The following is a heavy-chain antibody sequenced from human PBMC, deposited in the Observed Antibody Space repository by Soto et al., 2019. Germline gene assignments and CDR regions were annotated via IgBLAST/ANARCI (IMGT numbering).Heavy chain of an antibody. V-gene: IGHV4-39*01. Sequence: PSETLSLTCTVSGGSISSSSYYWGWIRQPPGKGLEWIGSIYYSGSTYYNPSLKSRVTISVDTSKNQFSLKLSSVTAADTAVYYCARGGVGYYASSGYFLPPNYWGQGTLVTVSS. J-gene: IGHJ4*02. CDR3: ARGGVGYYASSGYFLPPNY. CDR2: IYYSGST. D-gene: IGHD3-22*01. CDR1: GGSISSSSYY.